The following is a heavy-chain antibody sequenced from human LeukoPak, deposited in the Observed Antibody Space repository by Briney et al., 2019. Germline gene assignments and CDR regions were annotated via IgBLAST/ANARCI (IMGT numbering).Heavy chain of an antibody. J-gene: IGHJ4*02. CDR3: AREGYSYDSSAYYDYYFDF. CDR1: GVSISSYY. Sequence: SETLSLTCTVSGVSISSYYWSWLRQPPGKGLEWIGYIYTSGSTNYNPSLKSRVTISVDTSKNQFSLNLSSVTAADTAVYYCAREGYSYDSSAYYDYYFDFWGQGTLVTVSS. V-gene: IGHV4-4*09. D-gene: IGHD3-22*01. CDR2: IYTSGST.